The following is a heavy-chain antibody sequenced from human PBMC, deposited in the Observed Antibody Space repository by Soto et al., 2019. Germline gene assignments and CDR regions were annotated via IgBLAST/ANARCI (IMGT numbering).Heavy chain of an antibody. J-gene: IGHJ4*02. CDR2: INPTSGST. CDR1: GYTFTNYY. D-gene: IGHD6-13*01. V-gene: IGHV1-46*01. Sequence: QVQLVQSGAEVKKPGASVKDSCRASGYTFTNYYIHWVRQAPGQGLEWLGIINPTSGSTNYAQKFQGRVTLTMDTSTTTVYMELSGLRAEETAIFYCARDLAAGDHWGQGTLVTVSS. CDR3: ARDLAAGDH.